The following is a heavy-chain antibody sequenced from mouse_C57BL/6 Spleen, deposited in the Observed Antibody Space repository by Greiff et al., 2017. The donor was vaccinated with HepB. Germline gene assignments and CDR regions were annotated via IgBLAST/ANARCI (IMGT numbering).Heavy chain of an antibody. V-gene: IGHV1-15*01. Sequence: VQLQQSGAELVRPGASVTLSCKASGYTFTDYEMHWVKQTPVHGLEWIGAIDPETGGTAYNQKFKGKAKLTADKSSSTAYMELRSLTSEDSAVYDVTSYYGSSYIGWFAYWGQGTLVTVSA. D-gene: IGHD1-1*01. CDR3: TSYYGSSYIGWFAY. J-gene: IGHJ3*01. CDR2: IDPETGGT. CDR1: GYTFTDYE.